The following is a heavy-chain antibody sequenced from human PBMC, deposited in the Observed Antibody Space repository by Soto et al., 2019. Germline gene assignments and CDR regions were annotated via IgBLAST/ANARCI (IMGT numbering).Heavy chain of an antibody. V-gene: IGHV3-30-3*01. D-gene: IGHD2-21*02. J-gene: IGHJ6*02. CDR1: GFTFSSYA. CDR3: ARDMHLREVVTAILDDYYYGMDV. Sequence: GGSLRLSCAASGFTFSSYAMHWVRQAPGKGLEWVAVISYDGSNKYYADSVKGRFTISRDNSKNTLYLQMNSLRAEDTAVYYCARDMHLREVVTAILDDYYYGMDVWGQGTTVTVSS. CDR2: ISYDGSNK.